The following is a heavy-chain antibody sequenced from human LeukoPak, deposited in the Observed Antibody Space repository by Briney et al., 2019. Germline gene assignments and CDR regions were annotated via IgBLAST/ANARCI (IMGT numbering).Heavy chain of an antibody. V-gene: IGHV3-21*01. Sequence: PGGSLRLSCAASGFTFSSYSMNWVRQAPGKGLEWVSSISSSSSYIYYADSVKGRFTISRDNAKNSLYLQMNSLRAEDTAVYYCARDLPGLSGSYGYWGQGTLVTVSS. CDR1: GFTFSSYS. J-gene: IGHJ4*02. CDR3: ARDLPGLSGSYGY. D-gene: IGHD1-26*01. CDR2: ISSSSSYI.